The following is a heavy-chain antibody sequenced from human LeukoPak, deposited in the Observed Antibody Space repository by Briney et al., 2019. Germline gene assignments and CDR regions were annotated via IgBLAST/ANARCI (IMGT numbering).Heavy chain of an antibody. CDR2: ISGRGDDI. D-gene: IGHD1-26*01. V-gene: IGHV1-18*01. CDR1: GYTFTTYG. Sequence: ASVKVSCKASGYTFTTYGISWVRQAPGHGLECVGYISGRGDDINYAENFQGRVTMTTDTSTSTAYMELGSLTSDDTAVYYCARDWDGRSDSFDPWGQGTLVTVSS. J-gene: IGHJ5*02. CDR3: ARDWDGRSDSFDP.